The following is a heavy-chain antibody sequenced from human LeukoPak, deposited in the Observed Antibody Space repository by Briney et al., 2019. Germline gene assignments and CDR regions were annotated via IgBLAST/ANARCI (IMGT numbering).Heavy chain of an antibody. D-gene: IGHD1-26*01. CDR1: GFTFSSHA. J-gene: IGHJ4*02. CDR2: ISGSGGST. V-gene: IGHV3-23*01. CDR3: AKDHGGSYYAGDY. Sequence: GGSLRLSCAASGFTFSSHAMSWVRQAPGKGLEWVSAISGSGGSTYYADSVKGRFTISRDNSKDTPYLQMDSLRAEDTAVYYCAKDHGGSYYAGDYWGQGTLVTVSS.